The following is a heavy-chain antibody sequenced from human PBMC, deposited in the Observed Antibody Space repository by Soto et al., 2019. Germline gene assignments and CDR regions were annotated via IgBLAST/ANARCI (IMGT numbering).Heavy chain of an antibody. Sequence: QVQLVESGGGLVKPGGSLRLSCAASGFTFSDYYMSWIRQAPGKGLEWVSYISSSGSTIYYADSVKGRFTISRDNAKNSQYQQKNSLRAEDTAVYYSARDPGPSDYYYYYMDVWGKGTTVTVSS. CDR1: GFTFSDYY. CDR2: ISSSGSTI. CDR3: ARDPGPSDYYYYYMDV. D-gene: IGHD1-26*01. V-gene: IGHV3-11*01. J-gene: IGHJ6*03.